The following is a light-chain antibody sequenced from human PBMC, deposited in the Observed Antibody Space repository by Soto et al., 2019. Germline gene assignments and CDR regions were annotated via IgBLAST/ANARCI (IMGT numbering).Light chain of an antibody. J-gene: IGLJ2*01. CDR2: GTN. CDR1: SGAVTSGHY. Sequence: QAVVRQVASLSVSPGGTFTLTCGSSSGAVTSGHYPSWFQQKPGQAPKTLIYGTNNKQSSTPARFSGSLLGGKAALTLSGAQPEDEADYYCLLSYTSARPVFGGGTKVTVL. V-gene: IGLV7-46*01. CDR3: LLSYTSARPV.